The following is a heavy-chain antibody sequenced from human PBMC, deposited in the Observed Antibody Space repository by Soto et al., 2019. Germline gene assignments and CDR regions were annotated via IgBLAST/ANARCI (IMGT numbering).Heavy chain of an antibody. J-gene: IGHJ6*03. Sequence: EVQLLESGGGLAQPGGSLRLSCAASGFTFSDSALSWVRQGTGKGLEWVSSVTVSGDTSYYADSVEGRFTISRDNSKNTLYLQMNSLRADDTAVYYCAKHGCSYPACYPYYSYVAVWGEGATVTVSS. D-gene: IGHD2-15*01. CDR3: AKHGCSYPACYPYYSYVAV. V-gene: IGHV3-23*01. CDR1: GFTFSDSA. CDR2: VTVSGDTS.